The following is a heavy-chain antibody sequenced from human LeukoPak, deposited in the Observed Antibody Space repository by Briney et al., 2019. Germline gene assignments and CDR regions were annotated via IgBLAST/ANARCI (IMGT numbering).Heavy chain of an antibody. D-gene: IGHD2/OR15-2a*01. CDR2: ISGSGGSK. V-gene: IGHV3-23*01. Sequence: GGSLRLSCAASGFTFSKYSMSWVRQAPGKGLEWVSAISGSGGSKYYADSVKGRLTISRDNDKNTMSLQMNSLRAEDTAVYYCGRLSSGRDYWGQGTLVTVSS. CDR3: GRLSSGRDY. CDR1: GFTFSKYS. J-gene: IGHJ4*02.